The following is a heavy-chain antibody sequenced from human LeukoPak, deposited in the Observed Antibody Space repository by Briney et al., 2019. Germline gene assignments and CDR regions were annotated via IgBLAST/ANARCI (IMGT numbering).Heavy chain of an antibody. CDR3: ARAGGWYDYYGMDV. D-gene: IGHD6-19*01. V-gene: IGHV4-61*08. Sequence: SETLSLTCTVSGGSISSSGYYWGWIRQPPGKGLEWIGYIYYSGSTNYNPSLKSRVTISVDTSKNQFSLKLSSVTAADTAVYYCARAGGWYDYYGMDVWGQGTTVTVSS. J-gene: IGHJ6*02. CDR1: GGSISSSGYY. CDR2: IYYSGST.